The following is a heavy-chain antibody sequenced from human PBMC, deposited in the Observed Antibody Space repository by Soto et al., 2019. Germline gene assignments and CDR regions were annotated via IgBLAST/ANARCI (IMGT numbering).Heavy chain of an antibody. V-gene: IGHV3-30*18. J-gene: IGHJ5*02. Sequence: QVQLVESGGGVVQPGRSLRLSCTASGFTFNNYGIHWVRQAPGKGLEWVAVISHDGSSKYYADSVKGRFTISRDNSKNTVYLQMNSLRTEVTALYYCGKGCGRGYDLWGSCGQGTLVTVSS. CDR1: GFTFNNYG. CDR3: GKGCGRGYDLWGS. CDR2: ISHDGSSK. D-gene: IGHD5-12*01.